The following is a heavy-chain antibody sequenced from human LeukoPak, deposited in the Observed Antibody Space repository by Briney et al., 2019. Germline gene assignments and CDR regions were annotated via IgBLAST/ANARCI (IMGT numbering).Heavy chain of an antibody. CDR2: INHSGST. D-gene: IGHD5-18*01. Sequence: SETLSLTCAVYGGSFSGYYWSWIRQPPGKGLEWIGEINHSGSTNYNPSLKSRVTISVDTSKNQFSLKLSSVTAADTAVYYCARAPGERRYSYGEYYFDYWGQGTLVTVSS. CDR1: GGSFSGYY. V-gene: IGHV4-34*01. CDR3: ARAPGERRYSYGEYYFDY. J-gene: IGHJ4*02.